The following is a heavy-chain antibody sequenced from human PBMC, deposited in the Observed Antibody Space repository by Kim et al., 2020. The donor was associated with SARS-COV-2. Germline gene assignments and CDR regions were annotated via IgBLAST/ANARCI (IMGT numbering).Heavy chain of an antibody. J-gene: IGHJ4*02. D-gene: IGHD3-10*01. V-gene: IGHV3-33*05. CDR2: ISNDGTTA. CDR1: VFIFRNFG. Sequence: GGSLRLSCAASVFIFRNFGMHWVRQAPGKGLEWVAFISNDGTTAIYADSVRGRFTISRDYSENKLYLQMDSLSAGDTAVYYCARPSSSHFDFWGQGTLVT. CDR3: ARPSSSHFDF.